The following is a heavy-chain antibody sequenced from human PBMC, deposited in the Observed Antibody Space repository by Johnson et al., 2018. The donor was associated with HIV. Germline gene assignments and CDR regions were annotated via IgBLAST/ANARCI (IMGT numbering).Heavy chain of an antibody. V-gene: IGHV3-33*06. J-gene: IGHJ3*02. D-gene: IGHD6-13*01. CDR1: GFTVSSNY. CDR2: IWYDGSNK. CDR3: VKGIDSSSWYAFDI. Sequence: QVQLVESGGGLIQPGGSLRLSCAASGFTVSSNYMSWVRQAPGKGLEWVAVIWYDGSNKYYADSVKGRFTISRDNSKNTLYLQMNSLRAEDTAVYYCVKGIDSSSWYAFDIWGQGTMVTVSS.